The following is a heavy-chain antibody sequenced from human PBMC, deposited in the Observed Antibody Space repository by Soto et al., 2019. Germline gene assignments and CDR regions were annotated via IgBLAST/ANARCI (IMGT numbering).Heavy chain of an antibody. D-gene: IGHD1-26*01. Sequence: QVQLVQSGAEVKKPGSSVKVSCKASGGTFSSYTISWVRQAPGQGLEWMGRIIPILGIANYAQKFQGRVTITADKSTSTAYIELSSLRSEDTAVYYCASYRVGATRVDYWGQGTLVTVSS. V-gene: IGHV1-69*02. CDR2: IIPILGIA. J-gene: IGHJ4*02. CDR1: GGTFSSYT. CDR3: ASYRVGATRVDY.